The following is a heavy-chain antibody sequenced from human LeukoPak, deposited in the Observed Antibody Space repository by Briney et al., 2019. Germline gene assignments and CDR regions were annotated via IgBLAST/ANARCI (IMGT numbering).Heavy chain of an antibody. D-gene: IGHD6-13*01. J-gene: IGHJ4*02. Sequence: PSETLSLTCTVSGGSISSSNYYWGWIRQPPGKGLEWIGSIYYSGSTYYNLSLKSRVTISVDTSKNQFSLKLSSVTAADTAVYYCAGIAAAGTGGYWGQGTLVTVSS. CDR1: GGSISSSNYY. CDR3: AGIAAAGTGGY. CDR2: IYYSGST. V-gene: IGHV4-39*01.